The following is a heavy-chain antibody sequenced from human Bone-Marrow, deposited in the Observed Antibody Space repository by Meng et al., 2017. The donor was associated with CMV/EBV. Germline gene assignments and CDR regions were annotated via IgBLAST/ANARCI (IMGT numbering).Heavy chain of an antibody. CDR2: INHSGRT. D-gene: IGHD6-13*01. CDR1: GSFRGYY. J-gene: IGHJ5*02. V-gene: IGHV4-34*01. Sequence: GSFRGYYWSWIRQPPGKGLGWIGEINHSGRTNYNPSLKSRVTISVDTSKNQFSLKLSSVTAADTAVYYCARRRIAAAGQRMRRWFDPWGQGTLVTVSS. CDR3: ARRRIAAAGQRMRRWFDP.